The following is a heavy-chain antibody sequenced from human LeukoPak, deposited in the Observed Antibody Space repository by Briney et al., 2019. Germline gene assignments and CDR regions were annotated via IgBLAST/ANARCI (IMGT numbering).Heavy chain of an antibody. Sequence: ASVKVSCKASGYTFTSYYMHWVRQAPGQGLEWMGIINPSGGSTRYAQKFQGRVTMTRDMSTSTVYMELSSLRSEDTAVYYCARDYNPVLRYFDWPDYWGQGTLVTVSS. D-gene: IGHD3-9*01. CDR3: ARDYNPVLRYFDWPDY. V-gene: IGHV1-46*01. J-gene: IGHJ4*02. CDR2: INPSGGST. CDR1: GYTFTSYY.